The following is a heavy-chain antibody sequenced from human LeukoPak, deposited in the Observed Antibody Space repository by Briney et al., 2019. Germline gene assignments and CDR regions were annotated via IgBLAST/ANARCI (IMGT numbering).Heavy chain of an antibody. CDR2: INPSGGST. CDR3: TNSDDYGDY. V-gene: IGHV1-46*01. Sequence: ASVKVSCKASGYTFTSYYMHWVRQAPGQGLEWMGIINPSGGSTSYAQKFQGRVTITRDTSASTAYMELSSLRSEDTAVYYCTNSDDYGDYWGQGTLVTVSS. J-gene: IGHJ4*02. CDR1: GYTFTSYY.